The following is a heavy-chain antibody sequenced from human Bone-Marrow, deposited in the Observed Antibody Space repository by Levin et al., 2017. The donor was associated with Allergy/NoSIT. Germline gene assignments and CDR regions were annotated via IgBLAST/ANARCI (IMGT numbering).Heavy chain of an antibody. CDR3: VRHLALSA. V-gene: IGHV3-7*03. Sequence: GESLKISCAASGFTFTSNWMSWVRQVPGKGLEWVANINQDGSEKYYVDSVKGRFTISRDNAKNSLYLQMNSLRAEDTALYYCVRHLALSAWGQGTLVTVSS. CDR2: INQDGSEK. D-gene: IGHD1-26*01. CDR1: GFTFTSNW. J-gene: IGHJ5*02.